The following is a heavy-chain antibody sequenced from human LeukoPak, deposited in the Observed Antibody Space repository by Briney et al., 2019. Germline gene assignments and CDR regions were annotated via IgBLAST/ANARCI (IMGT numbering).Heavy chain of an antibody. D-gene: IGHD5-12*01. Sequence: GGSLRLSCAASGFTISTYWMHWVRQAPGKGLVWVSRINGDGTSTSYTDSVKGRFTISRDTAKNTLYLQMNSLRAEDTGVYYCTTNSGDDFHHWGQGTLVTVSS. J-gene: IGHJ4*02. V-gene: IGHV3-74*01. CDR1: GFTISTYW. CDR3: TTNSGDDFHH. CDR2: INGDGTST.